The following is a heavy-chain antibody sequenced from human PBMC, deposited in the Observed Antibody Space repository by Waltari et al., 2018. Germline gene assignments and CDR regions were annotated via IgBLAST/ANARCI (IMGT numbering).Heavy chain of an antibody. CDR3: ASRSIVGATYDAFAI. Sequence: QVQLQESGPGLVKPSETLSLTCTVSGGSISSYYWSWIRQPPGKGLEWIGYIYYSWGNSEQPTLTVRVTISVDTSKNQYSLKLSSVSAAGTAVYYLASRSIVGATYDAFAIWGQGTMVTVSS. V-gene: IGHV4-59*01. J-gene: IGHJ3*02. CDR2: IYYSWGN. CDR1: GGSISSYY. D-gene: IGHD1-26*01.